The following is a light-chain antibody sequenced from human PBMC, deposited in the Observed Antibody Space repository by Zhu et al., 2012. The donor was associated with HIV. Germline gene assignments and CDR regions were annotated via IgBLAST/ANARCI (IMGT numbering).Light chain of an antibody. CDR3: QQYGTLVT. Sequence: EIVLTQSPGSLSLSPGERATLSCRASQSVRSNYLAWYQQKPGQAPRLLIYGASSWATGIPDRFSGSGSGTDFSLTISRLEPEDFAIYYCQQYGTLVTFGQGTKVEIK. CDR1: QSVRSNY. CDR2: GAS. V-gene: IGKV3-20*01. J-gene: IGKJ2*01.